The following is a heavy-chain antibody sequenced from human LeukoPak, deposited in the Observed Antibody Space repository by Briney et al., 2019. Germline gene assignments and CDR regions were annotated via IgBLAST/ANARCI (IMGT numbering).Heavy chain of an antibody. D-gene: IGHD7-27*01. V-gene: IGHV1-46*01. CDR1: GYTFTSYY. J-gene: IGHJ3*02. CDR2: INPSGGST. CDR3: ARGDWGIGDAFDI. Sequence: ASVKVSCKASGYTFTSYYMHWVRQAPGQGLEWMGIINPSGGSTSYAQKFQGRVTMTTDTSTSTAYMELRSLRSDDTAVYYCARGDWGIGDAFDIWGQGTMVTVSS.